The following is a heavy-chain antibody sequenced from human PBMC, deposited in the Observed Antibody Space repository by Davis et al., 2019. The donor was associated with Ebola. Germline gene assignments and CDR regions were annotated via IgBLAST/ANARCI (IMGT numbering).Heavy chain of an antibody. CDR2: IWYDGSNK. V-gene: IGHV3-30*02. J-gene: IGHJ4*02. Sequence: GESLKISCAASGFTFRSYGMHWVRQAPGKGLEWVAVIWYDGSNKYYADSVMVRFTISRDNSKNTLYLQMNSLRAEDTDVYYCAKDQHSSGWLFDYWGQGTLVTVSS. D-gene: IGHD6-19*01. CDR3: AKDQHSSGWLFDY. CDR1: GFTFRSYG.